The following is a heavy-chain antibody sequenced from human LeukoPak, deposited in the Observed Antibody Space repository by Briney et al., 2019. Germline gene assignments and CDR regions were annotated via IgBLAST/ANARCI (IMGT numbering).Heavy chain of an antibody. V-gene: IGHV3-64*01. CDR3: ARDGSRYYYESSGYYIAPYYFDY. Sequence: GGSLRLSCAASGFTFSSYAMHWVRQAPGKGLEYVSAISSNGGSTYYANSVKGRFTISRDNSNNTLYLQMGSLRAEDMAVYYCARDGSRYYYESSGYYIAPYYFDYWGQGTLVTVSS. J-gene: IGHJ4*02. CDR2: ISSNGGST. D-gene: IGHD3-22*01. CDR1: GFTFSSYA.